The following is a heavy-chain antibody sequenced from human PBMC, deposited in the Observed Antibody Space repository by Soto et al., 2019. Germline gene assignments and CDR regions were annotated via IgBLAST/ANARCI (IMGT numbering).Heavy chain of an antibody. CDR3: ARDRPGTAVNY. CDR1: GGSVSSGSYY. J-gene: IGHJ4*02. CDR2: IYYSGST. Sequence: QVQLQESGPGLVKPSETLSLTCTVSGGSVSSGSYYWSWIRQPPGKGLEWIGYIYYSGSTNYNPSLKSRVTISVDTSKNQFSLKLSSVTAADTAVYYCARDRPGTAVNYWGQGTLVTVSS. D-gene: IGHD3-10*01. V-gene: IGHV4-61*01.